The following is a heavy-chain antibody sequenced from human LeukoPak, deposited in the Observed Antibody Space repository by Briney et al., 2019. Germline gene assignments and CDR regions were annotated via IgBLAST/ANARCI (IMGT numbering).Heavy chain of an antibody. CDR3: ASGGYSSGWYHGDYYYYMDV. Sequence: GGSLRLSCAASGFTFSNYNMNWVRQTPGKGLEWVSSITRDSIYTYYADSVKGRFTISRDNSKNTLYLQMNSLRAEDTAVYYCASGGYSSGWYHGDYYYYMDVWGKGTTVTISS. J-gene: IGHJ6*03. D-gene: IGHD6-19*01. CDR1: GFTFSNYN. V-gene: IGHV3-21*04. CDR2: ITRDSIYT.